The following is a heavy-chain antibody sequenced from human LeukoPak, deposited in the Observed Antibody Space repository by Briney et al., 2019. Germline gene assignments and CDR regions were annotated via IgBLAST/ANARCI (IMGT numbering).Heavy chain of an antibody. V-gene: IGHV4-39*01. CDR1: GGSINSTTYY. Sequence: SETLSLTCTVSGGSINSTTYYWGWIRQPPGKGLEWIGSIYYSGSRYYNPSLKSRVTISIDTSKNQFSLKLSSVTAADTAVYYCARHQWVPAFDIWGQGTMVTVSS. J-gene: IGHJ3*02. CDR3: ARHQWVPAFDI. CDR2: IYYSGSR. D-gene: IGHD1-26*01.